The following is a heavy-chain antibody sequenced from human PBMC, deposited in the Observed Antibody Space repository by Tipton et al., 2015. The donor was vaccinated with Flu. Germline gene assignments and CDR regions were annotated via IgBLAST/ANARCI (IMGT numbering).Heavy chain of an antibody. Sequence: TLSLTCTVSGDSISRGSYYYNWIRQPAGEGLEWIGRIYTNANTNYKASLKSRVTISLDTSKNHFSLRLSSVTAADTAIYYCARTYGPFNWFDPWGQGTLVTVSS. CDR2: IYTNANT. CDR3: ARTYGPFNWFDP. V-gene: IGHV4-61*02. D-gene: IGHD3-10*01. J-gene: IGHJ5*02. CDR1: GDSISRGSYY.